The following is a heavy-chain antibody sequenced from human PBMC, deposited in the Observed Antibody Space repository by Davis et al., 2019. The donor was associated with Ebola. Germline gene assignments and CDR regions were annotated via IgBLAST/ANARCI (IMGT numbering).Heavy chain of an antibody. V-gene: IGHV1-3*04. CDR3: ARDEFDY. CDR1: GYSFTNYA. Sequence: ASVKVPCKTSGYSFTNYAVHLVRQAPGQRLEWMGWINTGNGNTEYSQKFQGRVTITRDTSASTAYMELSSLRSGDTAVYFCARDEFDYWGQGTLVTVSS. CDR2: INTGNGNT. J-gene: IGHJ4*02.